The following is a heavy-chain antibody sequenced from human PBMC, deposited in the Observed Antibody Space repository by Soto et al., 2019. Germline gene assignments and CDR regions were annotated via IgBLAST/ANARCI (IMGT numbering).Heavy chain of an antibody. Sequence: SETLSLTCTVSGGSISSYYWSWIRQPPGKGLEWIGYIYYSGSTNYNPSLKSRVTISVDTSKNQFSLKLSSVTAADTAVYYCARALPVLRFFGWFDPWGQGTLVTVS. J-gene: IGHJ5*02. CDR3: ARALPVLRFFGWFDP. V-gene: IGHV4-59*01. CDR2: IYYSGST. D-gene: IGHD3-3*01. CDR1: GGSISSYY.